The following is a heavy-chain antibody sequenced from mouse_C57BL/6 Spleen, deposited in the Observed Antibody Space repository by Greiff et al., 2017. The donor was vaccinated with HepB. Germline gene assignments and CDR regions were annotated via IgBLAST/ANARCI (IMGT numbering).Heavy chain of an antibody. CDR3: ARRGVYGNYVYYAMDY. Sequence: QVQLQQPGAELVRPGSSVKLSCKASGYTFTSYWMHWVKQRPIQGLEWIGNIDPSDSETHYNQKFKDKATLTVDKSSSTAYMQLSSLTSEDSAVYYCARRGVYGNYVYYAMDYWGQGTSVTVSS. V-gene: IGHV1-52*01. CDR2: IDPSDSET. D-gene: IGHD2-1*01. CDR1: GYTFTSYW. J-gene: IGHJ4*01.